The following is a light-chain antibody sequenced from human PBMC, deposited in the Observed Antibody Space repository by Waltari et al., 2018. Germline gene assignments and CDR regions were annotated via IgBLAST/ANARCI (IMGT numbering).Light chain of an antibody. CDR2: ESS. CDR1: ISDVGSHKF. CDR3: CSYVGGITPFLV. V-gene: IGLV2-23*01. J-gene: IGLJ2*01. Sequence: QSALTQPASVSGSPGQSITISCSGNISDVGSHKFVSWFQQHPGKAPNLMIYESSKRPSGVSNRFSGSKSDNTASLTITGLQTEDEADYYCCSYVGGITPFLVFGGGTKVTVL.